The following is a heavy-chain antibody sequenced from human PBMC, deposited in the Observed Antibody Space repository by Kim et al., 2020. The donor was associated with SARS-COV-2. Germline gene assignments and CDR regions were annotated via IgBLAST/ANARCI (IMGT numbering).Heavy chain of an antibody. D-gene: IGHD6-13*01. V-gene: IGHV4-4*07. Sequence: SETLSLTCTVSGGSISSYYWSWIRQPAGKGLEWIGRIYTSGSTNYNPSLKSRVTMSVDTSKNQFSLKLSSVTAADTAVYYCARVAGSSWENWFDPWGQGTLVTVSS. J-gene: IGHJ5*02. CDR2: IYTSGST. CDR1: GGSISSYY. CDR3: ARVAGSSWENWFDP.